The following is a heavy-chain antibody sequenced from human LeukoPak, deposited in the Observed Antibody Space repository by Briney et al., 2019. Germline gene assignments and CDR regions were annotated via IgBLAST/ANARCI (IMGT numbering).Heavy chain of an antibody. CDR1: GFTSSSYA. D-gene: IGHD3-10*01. V-gene: IGHV3-23*01. CDR3: AKGVYGSGSYSPFDY. CDR2: ISGSGGST. J-gene: IGHJ4*02. Sequence: GSLRLSCAASGFTSSSYAMSWVRQAPGKGLEWVSAISGSGGSTYYAGSVKGRFTISRDNSKNTLYLQMNSLRAEDTAVYYCAKGVYGSGSYSPFDYWGQGTLVTVSS.